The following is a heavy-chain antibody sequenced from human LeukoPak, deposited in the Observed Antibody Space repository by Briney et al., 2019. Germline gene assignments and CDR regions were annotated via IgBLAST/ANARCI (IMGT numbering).Heavy chain of an antibody. J-gene: IGHJ3*02. CDR2: ISWNSGSI. CDR3: AKDYDYGGNSWLAAFDI. D-gene: IGHD4-23*01. CDR1: GFTFDDYA. Sequence: PGGSLRLSCAASGFTFDDYAMHWVRQAPGKGLEWVSGISWNSGSIGYADSVKGRFTISRDNAKNSLYLQMNSLRAEDTALYYCAKDYDYGGNSWLAAFDIWGQGTMVTVSS. V-gene: IGHV3-9*01.